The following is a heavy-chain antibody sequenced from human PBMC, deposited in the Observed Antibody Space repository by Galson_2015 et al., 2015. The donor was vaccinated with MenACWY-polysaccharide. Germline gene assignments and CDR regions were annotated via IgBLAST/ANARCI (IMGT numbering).Heavy chain of an antibody. CDR2: ISGSGGST. CDR3: ARWEFILVTGNYYYGLDV. CDR1: GFTFSSYA. J-gene: IGHJ6*02. Sequence: SLRLSCAASGFTFSSYAMSWVRQAPGKGLEWVSSISGSGGSTFYADSVKGRFTISRDNSKNTLYLQMNSLRAEDTAVYYCARWEFILVTGNYYYGLDVWGQGTTVTVSS. D-gene: IGHD6-19*01. V-gene: IGHV3-23*01.